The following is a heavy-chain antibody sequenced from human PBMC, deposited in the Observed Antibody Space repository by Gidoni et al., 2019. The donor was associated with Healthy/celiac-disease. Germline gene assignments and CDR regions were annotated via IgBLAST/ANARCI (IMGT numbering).Heavy chain of an antibody. V-gene: IGHV3-49*05. Sequence: EVQLVESGGGLVKPGRSLRLSCTASGFTFGDYAMSWFRQAPGKGLEWVGFIRSKAYGGTTEYAASVKGRFTISRDDSKSIAYLQMNSLKTEDTAVYYCTRALESIAARPSTFDYWGQGTLVTVSS. J-gene: IGHJ4*02. CDR3: TRALESIAARPSTFDY. CDR2: IRSKAYGGTT. CDR1: GFTFGDYA. D-gene: IGHD6-6*01.